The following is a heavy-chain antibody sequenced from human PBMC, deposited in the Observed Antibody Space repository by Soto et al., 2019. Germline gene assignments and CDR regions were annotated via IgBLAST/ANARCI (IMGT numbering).Heavy chain of an antibody. CDR1: GFTVSSNY. CDR2: IYSGGST. CDR3: ASQTGGLRVVRIVGGTKSVWFFDL. V-gene: IGHV3-53*05. Sequence: GGSLRLSCAASGFTVSSNYMSWVRQAPGTGLEWGSVIYSGGSTYDAESMKGRFTISRDNSKNTLYLQMNSLRAEDTAAYYLASQTGGLRVVRIVGGTKSVWFFDLWGRGTLVTVSS. D-gene: IGHD1-26*01. J-gene: IGHJ2*01.